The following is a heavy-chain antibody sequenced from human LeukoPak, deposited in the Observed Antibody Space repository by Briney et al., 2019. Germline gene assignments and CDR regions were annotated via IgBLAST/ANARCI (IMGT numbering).Heavy chain of an antibody. CDR2: ISGSGGST. D-gene: IGHD3-22*01. V-gene: IGHV3-23*01. CDR3: ARVRVSSGYYIDY. CDR1: GFTFSSYT. Sequence: PGGSLRLSCAASGFTFSSYTMHWIRQAPGKGLEWVSAISGSGGSTYYADSVKGRFTMSRDNAKNTLYLQMNSLRAEDTAVYYCARVRVSSGYYIDYWGQGTLVTVSS. J-gene: IGHJ4*02.